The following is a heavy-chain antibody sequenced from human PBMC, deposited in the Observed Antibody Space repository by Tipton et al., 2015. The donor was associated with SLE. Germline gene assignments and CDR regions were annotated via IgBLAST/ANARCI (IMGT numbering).Heavy chain of an antibody. CDR1: GGSISTYY. V-gene: IGHV4-59*01. J-gene: IGHJ4*01. D-gene: IGHD1-26*01. CDR3: ARAPRPSGPASHFDF. CDR2: VYYSESS. Sequence: TLSLTCTVSGGSISTYYWSWIRQPPGKGLEWIGYVYYSESSDYNPSLKSRVTISVDTSKNQFSLKLTSVTAADTAIYYCARAPRPSGPASHFDFWGHGTLVTVSS.